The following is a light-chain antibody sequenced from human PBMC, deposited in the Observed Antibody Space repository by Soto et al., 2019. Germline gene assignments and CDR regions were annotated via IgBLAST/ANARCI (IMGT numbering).Light chain of an antibody. V-gene: IGKV1-33*01. CDR2: DAS. J-gene: IGKJ5*01. CDR1: QDISKY. Sequence: DLQMTQSPSSLSASVGDRVTITCQASQDISKYLNWYQQKPGKAPKLLIYDASNLETGVPSRFSGSGSGTDFTFTISSLQPADIATYYCQQYDNLSITFGQGTRLEIK. CDR3: QQYDNLSIT.